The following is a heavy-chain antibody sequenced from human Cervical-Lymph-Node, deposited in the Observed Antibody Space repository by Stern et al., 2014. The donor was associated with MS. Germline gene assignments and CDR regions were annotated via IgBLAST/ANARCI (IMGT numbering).Heavy chain of an antibody. CDR1: GASVTSHASY. D-gene: IGHD3-16*01. Sequence: QVQLQESGPGLVKPSETLSLTCAVSGASVTSHASYWSWIRQPPGKELEWIGYIYNSGSTDYNPSLQSRVTISVDTSKNQFSLMLSSVTAADTAVYYCARDGGRGSNAFDIWGQGTVVTVSS. CDR2: IYNSGST. CDR3: ARDGGRGSNAFDI. J-gene: IGHJ3*02. V-gene: IGHV4-61*08.